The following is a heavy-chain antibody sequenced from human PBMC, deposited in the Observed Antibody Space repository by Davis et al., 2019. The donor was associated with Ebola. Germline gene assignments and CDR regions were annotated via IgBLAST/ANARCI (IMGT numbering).Heavy chain of an antibody. V-gene: IGHV3-23*01. Sequence: GESLKISCAASGFTFSSYAMSWVRQAPGKGLEWVSAISGSGGSTYYADSVKGRFTISRDNSKNSLYLQMNSLRAEDTAVYYCARGKYSSSSGFDYWGQGTLVTVSS. CDR3: ARGKYSSSSGFDY. CDR2: ISGSGGST. CDR1: GFTFSSYA. D-gene: IGHD6-6*01. J-gene: IGHJ4*02.